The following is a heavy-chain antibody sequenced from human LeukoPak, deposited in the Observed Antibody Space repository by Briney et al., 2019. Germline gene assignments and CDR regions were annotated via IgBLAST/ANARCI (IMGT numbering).Heavy chain of an antibody. D-gene: IGHD1-26*01. J-gene: IGHJ4*02. V-gene: IGHV3-21*01. Sequence: GGSLRLSCGASGFTFNAYTMHWVRQVPGKGLEWVSSMSSSRDYVFYADSVKGRSTIFRDNANQSLDLAMRSLRGQDPAIYYCARGLVGAAFDYWGRRTLVSVSS. CDR2: MSSSRDYV. CDR1: GFTFNAYT. CDR3: ARGLVGAAFDY.